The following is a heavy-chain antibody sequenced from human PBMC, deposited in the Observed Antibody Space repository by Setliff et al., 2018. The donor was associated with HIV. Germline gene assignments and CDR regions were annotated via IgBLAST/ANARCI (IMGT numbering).Heavy chain of an antibody. Sequence: SETLSLTCNVAADSISSHSMAWIRQPPGKGREWVGCIDYSGRTDKKTSLKILLRMSIDTSKNQFYVNLFSVTAADTAIYYCARVFYDSGCFFTKAGPLYLDLWGRGTLVTVSS. CDR2: IDYSGRT. V-gene: IGHV4-59*11. CDR3: ARVFYDSGCFFTKAGPLYLDL. D-gene: IGHD3-22*01. J-gene: IGHJ2*01. CDR1: ADSISSHS.